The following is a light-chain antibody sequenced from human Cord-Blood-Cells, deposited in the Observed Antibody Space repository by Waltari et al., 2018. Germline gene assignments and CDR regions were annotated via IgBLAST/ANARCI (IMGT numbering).Light chain of an antibody. CDR2: GAS. V-gene: IGKV3-15*01. CDR1: QSVSSN. J-gene: IGKJ1*01. Sequence: EIVMTQSQATLSVSPGERATLSCRASQSVSSNLAWYQQKPGQAHRLLLYGASTRATGIPARFSGSGSGTEFTLTISSLQSEDFAVYYCQQYNNRRTFGQGTKVEIK. CDR3: QQYNNRRT.